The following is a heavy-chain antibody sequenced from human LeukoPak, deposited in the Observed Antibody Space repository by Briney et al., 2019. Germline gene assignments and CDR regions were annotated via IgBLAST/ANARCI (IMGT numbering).Heavy chain of an antibody. D-gene: IGHD3-9*01. CDR1: AFTFNTFA. CDR3: ANLHYDILTGYIYYFDY. Sequence: GGSLRLSCAVSAFTFNTFAMNWVRQAPGKGLEWVSSISGSGASTYYADSVKGRFTISRDNSKNTLYLQMNSLRAEDTAVYYCANLHYDILTGYIYYFDYWGQGTLVTVSS. CDR2: ISGSGAST. J-gene: IGHJ4*02. V-gene: IGHV3-23*01.